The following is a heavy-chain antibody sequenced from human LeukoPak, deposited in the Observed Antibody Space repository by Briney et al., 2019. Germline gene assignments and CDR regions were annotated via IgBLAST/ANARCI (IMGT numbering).Heavy chain of an antibody. CDR3: AKDSVTYYDFWSGYYTVPSYYFDY. Sequence: PGGSLRLSCAASGFTFSSYAMSWVCQAPGKGLEWVSAISGSGGSTYYADSVKGRFTISRDNSKNTLYLQMNSLRAEDTAVYYCAKDSVTYYDFWSGYYTVPSYYFDYWGQGTLVTVSS. CDR1: GFTFSSYA. D-gene: IGHD3-3*01. J-gene: IGHJ4*02. V-gene: IGHV3-23*01. CDR2: ISGSGGST.